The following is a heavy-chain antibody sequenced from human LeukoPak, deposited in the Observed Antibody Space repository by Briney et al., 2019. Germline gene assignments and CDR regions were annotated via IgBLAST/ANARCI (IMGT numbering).Heavy chain of an antibody. CDR1: GFTFDDYA. V-gene: IGHV3-9*01. Sequence: PGGSLRLSCAASGFTFDDYAMHWVRQAPGKGLEWVSGISWNSGSIGYADSVKGRFTIARDNAKDSLYLQMNSLRAEHTAVYYCATSGHRSLGEGAFDIWGQGTMVTVSS. J-gene: IGHJ3*02. CDR2: ISWNSGSI. CDR3: ATSGHRSLGEGAFDI. D-gene: IGHD2-21*01.